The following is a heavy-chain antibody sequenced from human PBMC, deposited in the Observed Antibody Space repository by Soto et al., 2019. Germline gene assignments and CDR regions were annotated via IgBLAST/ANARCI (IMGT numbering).Heavy chain of an antibody. CDR3: ARDPPDDSSGYYSLDY. V-gene: IGHV3-33*01. CDR2: MWSEGGNK. D-gene: IGHD3-22*01. J-gene: IGHJ4*02. Sequence: QVQLVESGGVVVQPGRSLRLSCAASGFTFNTYGMHWVRQAPGKGLEWVAVMWSEGGNKYYADSVKGRFTISRDNSKNTLYLQMSSLRVEDTAMYYCARDPPDDSSGYYSLDYWGRGTLVTVSS. CDR1: GFTFNTYG.